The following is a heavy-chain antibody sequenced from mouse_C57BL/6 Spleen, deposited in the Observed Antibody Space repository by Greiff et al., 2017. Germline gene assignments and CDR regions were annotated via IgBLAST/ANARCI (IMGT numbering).Heavy chain of an antibody. J-gene: IGHJ3*01. D-gene: IGHD1-1*01. Sequence: QVQLKESGPELVKPGASVKISCKASGYSFTSYYIHWVKQRPGQGLEWIGWIYPGSGNTKYNEKFKGKATLTADTSSSTAYMQLSSLTSEDSAVYYCARSLYGSSHGGFAYWGQGTLVTVSA. V-gene: IGHV1-66*01. CDR1: GYSFTSYY. CDR2: IYPGSGNT. CDR3: ARSLYGSSHGGFAY.